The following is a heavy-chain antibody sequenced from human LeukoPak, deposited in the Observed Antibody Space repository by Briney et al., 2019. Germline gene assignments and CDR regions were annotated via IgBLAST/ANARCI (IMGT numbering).Heavy chain of an antibody. V-gene: IGHV4-34*01. J-gene: IGHJ4*02. CDR3: ARGSTGQWLVEGALYYFDY. D-gene: IGHD6-19*01. Sequence: SETLSLTCAVYGGSFSGYYWSWIRQPPGKGLEWIREINHSGSTNYNPSLKSRVTISVDTSKNQFSLKLSSVTAADTAVYYCARGSTGQWLVEGALYYFDYWGQGTLVTVSS. CDR2: INHSGST. CDR1: GGSFSGYY.